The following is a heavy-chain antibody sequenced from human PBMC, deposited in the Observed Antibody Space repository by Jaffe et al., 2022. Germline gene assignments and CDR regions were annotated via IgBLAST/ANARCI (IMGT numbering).Heavy chain of an antibody. J-gene: IGHJ4*02. Sequence: QVQLVQSGADVKKPGASVKVSCKASGYTFTDYYLFWVRQAPGQGLEWMGRINPNSGVTNHAQKFQGRVTMTRDTSISTAYMELSSLRSDDTAVYYCASGVGDILLVPGWGQGTLVTVSS. D-gene: IGHD2-8*02. CDR3: ASGVGDILLVPG. CDR2: INPNSGVT. CDR1: GYTFTDYY. V-gene: IGHV1-2*06.